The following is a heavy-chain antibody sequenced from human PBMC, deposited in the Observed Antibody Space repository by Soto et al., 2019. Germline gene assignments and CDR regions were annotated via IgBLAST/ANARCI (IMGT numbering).Heavy chain of an antibody. CDR3: ASRPYGGGFDY. D-gene: IGHD2-15*01. CDR1: GGSFSGYY. Sequence: KPSETLSLTCAVYGGSFSGYYWSWIRQPPGKGLEWIGEINHSGSTNYNPSLKSRVTISVDTSKNQFSLKLSSVTAADTAVYYCASRPYGGGFDYWGQGTLVTVSS. CDR2: INHSGST. J-gene: IGHJ4*02. V-gene: IGHV4-34*01.